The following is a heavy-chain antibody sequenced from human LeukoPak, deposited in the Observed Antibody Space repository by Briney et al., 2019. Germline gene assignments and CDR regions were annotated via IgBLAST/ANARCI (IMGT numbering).Heavy chain of an antibody. J-gene: IGHJ4*02. V-gene: IGHV3-7*01. CDR1: GFIFSSYW. CDR3: ARDPELTARRYYFDF. CDR2: IKQDGSEK. D-gene: IGHD7-27*01. Sequence: GGSLRLSCAASGFIFSSYWMTWVRQAPGKGLDWVATIKQDGSEKYYVDSVKGRFTISRDNAKASLFLQMNSLRAEDTAVYFCARDPELTARRYYFDFWGQGALVTVSS.